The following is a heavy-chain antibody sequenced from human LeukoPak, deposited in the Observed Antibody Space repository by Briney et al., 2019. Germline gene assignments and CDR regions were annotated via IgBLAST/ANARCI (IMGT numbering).Heavy chain of an antibody. CDR2: MSNSGRT. Sequence: PSETLSLTSTVSGGSICSYYWSWIRQPPGKGVEWIGYMSNSGRTKSHPSPRSRVTISVDTSKNQFFLKLSSVTAADTAVYYCARHYGDLYLPFDYWGQGTLVTVSS. V-gene: IGHV4-59*08. D-gene: IGHD4-17*01. CDR3: ARHYGDLYLPFDY. J-gene: IGHJ4*02. CDR1: GGSICSYY.